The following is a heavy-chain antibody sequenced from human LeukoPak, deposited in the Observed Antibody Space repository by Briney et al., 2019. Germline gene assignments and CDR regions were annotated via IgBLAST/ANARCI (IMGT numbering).Heavy chain of an antibody. CDR2: IRYDGSNK. J-gene: IGHJ6*03. CDR1: GFTFSSYG. Sequence: GGSLRLSCAASGFTFSSYGMHWVRQAPGKGLEWVAFIRYDGSNKYYADSVKGRFTISRDNSKNTLYLQMNSLRAEDTAVYYCAKDPNCSGGSCYSGVYYYYYYMDVWGKGTTVTISS. CDR3: AKDPNCSGGSCYSGVYYYYYYMDV. V-gene: IGHV3-30*02. D-gene: IGHD2-15*01.